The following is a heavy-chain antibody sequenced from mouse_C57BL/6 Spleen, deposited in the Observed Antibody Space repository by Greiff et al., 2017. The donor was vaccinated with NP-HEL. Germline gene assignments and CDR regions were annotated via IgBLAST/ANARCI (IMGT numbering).Heavy chain of an antibody. D-gene: IGHD1-1*02. CDR3: AYYARGFAY. CDR1: GYAFTNYL. J-gene: IGHJ3*01. CDR2: INPGSGGT. Sequence: VQLVESGAELVRPGTSVKVSCKASGYAFTNYLIEWVKQRPGQGLEWIGVINPGSGGTNYNEKFKGKATLTADKSSSTAYMQLSSLTSEDSAVYFCAYYARGFAYWGQGTLVTVSA. V-gene: IGHV1-54*01.